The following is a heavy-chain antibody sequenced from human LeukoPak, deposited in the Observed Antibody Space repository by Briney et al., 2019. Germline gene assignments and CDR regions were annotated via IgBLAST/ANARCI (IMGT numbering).Heavy chain of an antibody. CDR3: ASNWGGDEYYFDY. CDR2: IYYSGST. J-gene: IGHJ4*02. V-gene: IGHV4-39*01. CDR1: GGSIRSSSYY. Sequence: SGTLSLTCTVSGGSIRSSSYYWGWIRQPPGKGLEWIASIYYSGSTYYNPSLKSRVTISVDTSKNQFSLRLSSVTAADTAVYYCASNWGGDEYYFDYWGQGTLVTVSS. D-gene: IGHD7-27*01.